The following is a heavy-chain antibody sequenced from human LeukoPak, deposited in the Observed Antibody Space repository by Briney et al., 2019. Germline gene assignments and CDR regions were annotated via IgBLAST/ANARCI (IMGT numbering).Heavy chain of an antibody. CDR2: ISSSGSTI. CDR1: GFTFSDYY. J-gene: IGHJ4*02. D-gene: IGHD2-2*01. CDR3: ARGGKAKGDIVVVPAAFDY. V-gene: IGHV3-11*04. Sequence: GGSLRLSCAASGFTFSDYYMSWIRQAPGKGLEWVSYISSSGSTIYYADSVKGRFTISRDNAKNSLYLQMNSLRAEDTAVYYCARGGKAKGDIVVVPAAFDYWGQGTLVTVSS.